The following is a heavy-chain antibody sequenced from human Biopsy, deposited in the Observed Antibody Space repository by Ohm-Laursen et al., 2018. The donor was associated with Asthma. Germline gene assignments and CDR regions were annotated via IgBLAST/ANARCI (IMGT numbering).Heavy chain of an antibody. CDR3: VRDGTDDAFDI. Sequence: SLRLSCAASGFSFSNFAIHWVRQAPGKGLEWVGAISKDASTQDYADSVKGRFTMARDNSKNTLDLQTSSLREEDTAVYYCVRDGTDDAFDIWGQGTVVSVSS. CDR1: GFSFSNFA. CDR2: ISKDASTQ. J-gene: IGHJ3*02. D-gene: IGHD1-1*01. V-gene: IGHV3-30*15.